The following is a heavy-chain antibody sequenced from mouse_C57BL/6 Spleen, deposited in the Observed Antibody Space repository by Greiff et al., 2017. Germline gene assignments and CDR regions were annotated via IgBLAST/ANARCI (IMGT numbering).Heavy chain of an antibody. V-gene: IGHV1-52*01. Sequence: QVQLQQPGAELVRPGSSVKLSCKASGYTFTSYWMHWVKQRPIQGLEWIGNIDPSDSETHYNQKFKDKATLTVDKSSSTAYMQLSSLTSEDSAVYYCARGMGLREAWFAYWGQGTLVTVSA. CDR1: GYTFTSYW. CDR2: IDPSDSET. D-gene: IGHD2-4*01. J-gene: IGHJ3*01. CDR3: ARGMGLREAWFAY.